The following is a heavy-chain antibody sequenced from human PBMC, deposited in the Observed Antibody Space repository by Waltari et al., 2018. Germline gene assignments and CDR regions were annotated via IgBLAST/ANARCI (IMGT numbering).Heavy chain of an antibody. V-gene: IGHV3-23*01. J-gene: IGHJ5*02. CDR3: AKPFYNWDDPLVS. CDR2: NCMSEAT. Sequence: EVQLLESGGELVQAGGSLRLSCRVYGFTFNSYAIHWVRRAPGNGLRWAASNCMSEATFQADSVNGRFTSARDASKDTVYLQMNSLRADDTALYYCAKPFYNWDDPLVSWGQGTQVTVSS. CDR1: GFTFNSYA. D-gene: IGHD1-20*01.